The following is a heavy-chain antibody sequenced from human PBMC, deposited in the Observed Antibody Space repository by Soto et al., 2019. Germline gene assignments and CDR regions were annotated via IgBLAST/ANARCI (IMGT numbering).Heavy chain of an antibody. CDR2: ISYDGSNK. CDR3: ARDRVAAAGGGYYYGMDV. V-gene: IGHV3-30-3*01. CDR1: GITCSSYA. Sequence: SQRLSCAAAGITCSSYAMHWVRQAPGKGLEWGAVISYDGSNKYYAESVKGRFTISRDNSKNTLYLQMNSLTAEDTAAYYCARDRVAAAGGGYYYGMDVWGQGTTVT. D-gene: IGHD6-13*01. J-gene: IGHJ6*02.